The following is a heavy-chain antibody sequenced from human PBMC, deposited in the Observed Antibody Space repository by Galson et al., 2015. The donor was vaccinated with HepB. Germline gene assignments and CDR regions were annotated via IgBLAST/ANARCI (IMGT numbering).Heavy chain of an antibody. CDR3: ARDTATMTPGY. D-gene: IGHD3-22*01. CDR2: ISAYNGDT. CDR1: GYTFIRNG. Sequence: SCKASGYTFIRNGINWVRQAPGQGLEWMGWISAYNGDTDYAQKFQTRLTMTTDTSTSTAYMELRSLTSDDTAVYYCARDTATMTPGYWGQGTLVTVSS. J-gene: IGHJ4*02. V-gene: IGHV1-18*04.